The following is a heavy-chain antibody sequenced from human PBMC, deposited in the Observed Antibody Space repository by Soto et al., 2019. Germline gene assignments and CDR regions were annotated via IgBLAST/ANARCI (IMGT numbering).Heavy chain of an antibody. CDR3: ASIPRLRYCSSTSCPGYYFDY. D-gene: IGHD2-2*01. J-gene: IGHJ4*02. Sequence: PSETLSLTCAVYGGSFSCYYWSWIRQPPGKGLEWIGEINHSGSTNYNPSLKSRVTISVDTSKNQFSLKLSSVTAADTAVYYCASIPRLRYCSSTSCPGYYFDYWGQGTLVTVSS. CDR1: GGSFSCYY. CDR2: INHSGST. V-gene: IGHV4-34*01.